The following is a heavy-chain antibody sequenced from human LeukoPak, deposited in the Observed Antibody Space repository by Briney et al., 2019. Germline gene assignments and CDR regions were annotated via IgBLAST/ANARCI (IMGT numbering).Heavy chain of an antibody. CDR2: INYNGGYT. CDR3: CRARPHDY. CDR1: GFNFGDYA. V-gene: IGHV3-20*04. D-gene: IGHD6-6*01. Sequence: GGSLRLSCAASGFNFGDYAMSWVRQAPGKGLEWVSGINYNGGYTYYADSVQGRFTISRDTAKNSLYLQMNSLRAEDTAVYYCCRARPHDYWGQGTLVTVSS. J-gene: IGHJ4*02.